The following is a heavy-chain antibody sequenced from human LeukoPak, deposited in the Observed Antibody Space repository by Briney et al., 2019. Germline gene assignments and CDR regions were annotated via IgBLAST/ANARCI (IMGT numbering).Heavy chain of an antibody. V-gene: IGHV1-69*05. D-gene: IGHD3-22*01. CDR2: VIAIFGRV. Sequence: SVKVSCKASGGTFSSYAISWVRQAPGQGLEWMGGVIAIFGRVKYGQKFQGRATITTDESTSTAYMELSSLTSEDTGVYYCARGELGDRSGFSFFDYWGQGTLVTVSS. J-gene: IGHJ4*02. CDR3: ARGELGDRSGFSFFDY. CDR1: GGTFSSYA.